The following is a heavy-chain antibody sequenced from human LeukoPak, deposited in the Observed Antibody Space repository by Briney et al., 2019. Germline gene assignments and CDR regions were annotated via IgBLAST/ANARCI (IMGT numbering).Heavy chain of an antibody. CDR2: IKQDGNEK. V-gene: IGHV3-7*01. D-gene: IGHD3-10*02. Sequence: GGSLRLSCAASGFTFRTYWMGWVRQASGKGLEWVASIKQDGNEKYYVDSVKGRFTISRDSAENTLYLQMNSLRAEDTAVYYCAELGITMIGGVWGKGTTVTISS. J-gene: IGHJ6*04. CDR3: AELGITMIGGV. CDR1: GFTFRTYW.